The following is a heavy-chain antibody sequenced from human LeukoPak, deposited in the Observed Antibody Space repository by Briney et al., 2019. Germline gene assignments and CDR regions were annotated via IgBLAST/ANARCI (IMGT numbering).Heavy chain of an antibody. CDR3: AKQLGYCSDGSCYFPY. Sequence: PGGSLRPSCAASGFTFSSSAMSWVRQAPGKGLEWVTAISNNGGYTYYADSVQGRFTISRDNSKSTLCLQMNSLGAEDTAVYYCAKQLGYCSDGSCYFPYWGQGTLVTVSS. CDR1: GFTFSSSA. CDR2: ISNNGGYT. D-gene: IGHD2-15*01. J-gene: IGHJ4*02. V-gene: IGHV3-23*01.